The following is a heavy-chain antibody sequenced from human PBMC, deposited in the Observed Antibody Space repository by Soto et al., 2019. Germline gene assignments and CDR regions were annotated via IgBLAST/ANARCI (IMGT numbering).Heavy chain of an antibody. CDR2: IYHSGST. CDR1: GGSISSGGYS. J-gene: IGHJ4*02. V-gene: IGHV4-30-2*01. CDR3: ARQRGSYRYDY. Sequence: SETLSLTCAVSGGSISSGGYSWSWIRQPPGKGLEWIGYIYHSGSTYYNPSLKSRVTISVDTSKNQFSLKLSSVTAADTAVYYCARQRGSYRYDYWGQGTLVTVSS. D-gene: IGHD1-26*01.